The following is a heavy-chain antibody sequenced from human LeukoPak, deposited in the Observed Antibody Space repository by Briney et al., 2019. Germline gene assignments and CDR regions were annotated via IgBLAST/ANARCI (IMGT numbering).Heavy chain of an antibody. CDR3: ARVYNGNSEVDY. CDR2: IYYSGST. V-gene: IGHV4-30-4*08. J-gene: IGHJ4*02. D-gene: IGHD1-7*01. Sequence: SHTLSLACTLCGLSMSSGEYYWRWTRKPPRKGLEWFVYIYYSGSTYYIPSLKSRVTISVDTSKNQFSLKLSSVTAADTAVYYCARVYNGNSEVDYWGQGTLVTVSS. CDR1: GLSMSSGEYY.